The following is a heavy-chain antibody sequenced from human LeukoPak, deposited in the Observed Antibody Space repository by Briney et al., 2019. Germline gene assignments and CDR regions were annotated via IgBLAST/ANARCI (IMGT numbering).Heavy chain of an antibody. CDR2: IIPILGIA. CDR1: GGTFSSYA. J-gene: IGHJ4*02. CDR3: ARADRTSCGDY. D-gene: IGHD2-2*01. Sequence: ASVKVSCKASGGTFSSYAISWVRQAPGQGLEWMGRIIPILGIANYAQKFQGRVTITADKSTSTAYMELSSLRSEDTAVYYCARADRTSCGDYWGQGTLVTVPS. V-gene: IGHV1-69*04.